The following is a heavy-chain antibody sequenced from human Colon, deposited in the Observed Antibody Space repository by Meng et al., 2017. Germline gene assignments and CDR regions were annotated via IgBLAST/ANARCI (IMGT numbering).Heavy chain of an antibody. D-gene: IGHD2/OR15-2a*01. Sequence: ESLKISCSVSGDSISSNSYYWGWIRQPPGKGLEWIASIYHSGNTYYNASLESRVTISVDTSRNQFSLKMRSVTAADTAVYYCARGLSYYYYYHGADVWGQGTTVTVSS. CDR3: ARGLSYYYYYHGADV. V-gene: IGHV4-39*07. CDR2: IYHSGNT. CDR1: GDSISSNSYY. J-gene: IGHJ6*02.